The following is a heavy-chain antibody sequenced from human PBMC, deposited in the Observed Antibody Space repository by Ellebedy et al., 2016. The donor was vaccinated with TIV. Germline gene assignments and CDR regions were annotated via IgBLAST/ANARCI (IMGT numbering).Heavy chain of an antibody. CDR3: ARPAGMSYYGMDV. CDR1: GGSISSNDYY. CDR2: LYYSVNT. V-gene: IGHV4-39*01. J-gene: IGHJ6*02. Sequence: MPGGSLRLSCSVSGGSISSNDYYWGWIRQPPGKGLEWIGSLYYSVNTYYNPSLKSRVTISVDTSKNQFSLKLSSVTAADTAVYYCARPAGMSYYGMDVWGHGTTVTVSS.